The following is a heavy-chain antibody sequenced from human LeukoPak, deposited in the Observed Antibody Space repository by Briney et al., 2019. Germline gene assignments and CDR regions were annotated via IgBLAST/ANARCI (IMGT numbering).Heavy chain of an antibody. CDR3: ASGAGIAAPGTYDAFDI. J-gene: IGHJ3*02. V-gene: IGHV5-51*01. D-gene: IGHD6-13*01. Sequence: GESLKISCKGSGYSFTTYWIGWVRQMPGKGLESMGIIYPGDSDTKYSPSFQGHVTISADRSISSAYLQWSSLKASDTAMYYCASGAGIAAPGTYDAFDIWGQGTMVTVSS. CDR1: GYSFTTYW. CDR2: IYPGDSDT.